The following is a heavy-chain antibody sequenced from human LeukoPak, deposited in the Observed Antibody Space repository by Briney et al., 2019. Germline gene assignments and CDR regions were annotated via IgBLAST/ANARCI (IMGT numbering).Heavy chain of an antibody. V-gene: IGHV4-59*12. CDR1: GGSISSYY. CDR3: ARMDSGYYRYDY. D-gene: IGHD3-22*01. Sequence: SETLSLTCTVSGGSISSYYWSWIRQPPGKGLQFVGYIYYSGSTNYNPSLESRVTISVDTSKNQFSLKLSSVTAADAAVYYCARMDSGYYRYDYWGQGTLVTVSS. J-gene: IGHJ4*02. CDR2: IYYSGST.